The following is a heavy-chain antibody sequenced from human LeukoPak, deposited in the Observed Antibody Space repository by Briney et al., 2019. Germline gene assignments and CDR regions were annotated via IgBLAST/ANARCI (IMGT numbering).Heavy chain of an antibody. CDR2: IKSDGSST. CDR3: ARSLLGYYYDSSGPFDY. Sequence: GGSLRLSCAASGFTFSSYWMHWVRQAPGKGLVWVSRIKSDGSSTSYADSVKGRFTISRDNAKNTLYLQVNSLRAEDTAVYNCARSLLGYYYDSSGPFDYWGQGTLVTVSS. CDR1: GFTFSSYW. J-gene: IGHJ4*02. V-gene: IGHV3-74*01. D-gene: IGHD3-22*01.